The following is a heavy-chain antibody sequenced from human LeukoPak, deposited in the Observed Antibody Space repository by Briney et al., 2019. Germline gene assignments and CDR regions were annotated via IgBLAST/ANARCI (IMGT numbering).Heavy chain of an antibody. Sequence: ASVKVSCKASGYTFTSYDINWVRQATGQGLEWMGWMNPDSGNTGYAQKFQGRVTMTRNTSISTAYMELSSLRSEDTAVYYCARGIRIAAAVRARTMDVWGQGTTVTVSS. D-gene: IGHD6-13*01. CDR2: MNPDSGNT. CDR3: ARGIRIAAAVRARTMDV. J-gene: IGHJ6*02. V-gene: IGHV1-8*01. CDR1: GYTFTSYD.